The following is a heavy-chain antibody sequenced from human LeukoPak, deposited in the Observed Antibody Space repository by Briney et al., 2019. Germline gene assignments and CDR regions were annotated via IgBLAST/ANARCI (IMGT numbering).Heavy chain of an antibody. D-gene: IGHD3-3*01. CDR2: ISSTSSYI. CDR3: AKALRDYDFWSGYSPPDY. J-gene: IGHJ4*02. Sequence: GGSLRLSCAVSGFTFSSYNMHWVRQAPGKGLEWVSHISSTSSYIYYADSVKGRFTISRDNSKNTLYLQMNSLRAEDTAVYYCAKALRDYDFWSGYSPPDYWGQGTLVTVSS. V-gene: IGHV3-21*05. CDR1: GFTFSSYN.